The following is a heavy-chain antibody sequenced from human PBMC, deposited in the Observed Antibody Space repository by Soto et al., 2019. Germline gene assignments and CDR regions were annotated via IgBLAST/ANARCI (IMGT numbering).Heavy chain of an antibody. D-gene: IGHD6-13*01. V-gene: IGHV4-59*01. CDR2: IFYSGTT. CDR3: ARYAYSSRWYYFDY. J-gene: IGHJ4*02. Sequence: SSETLSLTCPVADGSISGYYWSWIRQPPGKGLEWIGYIFYSGTTNYNPSLKSRVTISVDTSKNQFSLKLSSVTAADTAVYYCARYAYSSRWYYFDYWGPGTLVTVSS. CDR1: DGSISGYY.